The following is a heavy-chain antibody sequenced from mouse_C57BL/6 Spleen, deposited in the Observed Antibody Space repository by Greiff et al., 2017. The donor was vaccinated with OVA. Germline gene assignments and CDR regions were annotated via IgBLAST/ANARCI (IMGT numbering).Heavy chain of an antibody. D-gene: IGHD3-2*02. Sequence: QVQLKESGPELVKPGASVKISCKASGYAFSSSWMNWVKQRPGKGLEWIGRIYPGDGDTNYNGKFKGKATLTADKSSSTAYMQLSSLTSEDSAVYFCARDSSGSLFDYWGQGTTLTVSS. CDR2: IYPGDGDT. J-gene: IGHJ2*01. CDR1: GYAFSSSW. V-gene: IGHV1-82*01. CDR3: ARDSSGSLFDY.